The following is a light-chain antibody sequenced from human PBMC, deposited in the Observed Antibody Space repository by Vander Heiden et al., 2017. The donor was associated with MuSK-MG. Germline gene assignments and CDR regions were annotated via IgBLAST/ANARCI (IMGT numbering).Light chain of an antibody. Sequence: DIQITQSPSSLSASVGDRVTITCRASQSISSYLNWYQQKPGKAPKVLIYTASSLQSGVPSRFSGSGSGTDFTLTISSLQPEDFVTYYCQQSYTNPWTFGQGTKVQIK. CDR2: TAS. CDR1: QSISSY. CDR3: QQSYTNPWT. J-gene: IGKJ1*01. V-gene: IGKV1-39*01.